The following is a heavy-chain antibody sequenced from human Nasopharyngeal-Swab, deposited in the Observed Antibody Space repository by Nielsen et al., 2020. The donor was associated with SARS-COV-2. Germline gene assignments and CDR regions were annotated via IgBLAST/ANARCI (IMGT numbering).Heavy chain of an antibody. CDR3: AKGVVPYGSGSRSDY. D-gene: IGHD3-10*01. Sequence: GESLKISCAASGFTFSSYAMSWVRQAPGKGLEWVSAISGSGGSTYYADSVKGRFTISRDNSQNTLYLQMNSLRAEDTAVYYCAKGVVPYGSGSRSDYWGQGTLVTVSS. CDR1: GFTFSSYA. V-gene: IGHV3-23*01. CDR2: ISGSGGST. J-gene: IGHJ4*02.